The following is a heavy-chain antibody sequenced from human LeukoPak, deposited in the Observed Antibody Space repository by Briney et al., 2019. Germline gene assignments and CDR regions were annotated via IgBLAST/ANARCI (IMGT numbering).Heavy chain of an antibody. Sequence: GGSLRLSCAASGFTFSSYGMHWVRQAPGKGLEWVSVISCYGSNKYYADSVKGRFTISRDNSKNTLYLQMNSLRAEDTAVYYCAKEGRYYDSSGYYSDAFDIWGKGTMVTVSS. J-gene: IGHJ3*02. CDR2: ISCYGSNK. CDR1: GFTFSSYG. D-gene: IGHD3-22*01. V-gene: IGHV3-30*18. CDR3: AKEGRYYDSSGYYSDAFDI.